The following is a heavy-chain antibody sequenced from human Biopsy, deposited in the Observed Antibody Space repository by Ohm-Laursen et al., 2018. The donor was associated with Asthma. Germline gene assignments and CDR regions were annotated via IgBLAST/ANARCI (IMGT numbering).Heavy chain of an antibody. CDR2: IMTVFGTT. Sequence: SEKVSCKISGYSLTDLSMHWVRQAPRQGLEGLGGIMTVFGTTNYAQKVQGRVTITADESTSTAYMEVTSLRSEDTAIYYCARCQVGYSSGWSLLLKKIYYSGMDVWGQGTVVTVSS. D-gene: IGHD6-19*01. J-gene: IGHJ6*02. CDR1: GYSLTDLS. CDR3: ARCQVGYSSGWSLLLKKIYYSGMDV. V-gene: IGHV1-69*13.